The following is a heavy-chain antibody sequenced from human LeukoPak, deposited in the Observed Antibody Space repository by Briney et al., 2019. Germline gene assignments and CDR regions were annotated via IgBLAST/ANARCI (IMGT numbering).Heavy chain of an antibody. Sequence: GGSLRLSCAASGFTVSSNYMGWVRQAPGKGLEWVSVLYSGGSTYYPDSVKGRFTISRDNSQNTLYLQMDSLRAEDTAVYYCARLYDSSAYGAFDIWGQGKMVTVSS. D-gene: IGHD3-22*01. V-gene: IGHV3-66*02. CDR2: LYSGGST. CDR1: GFTVSSNY. CDR3: ARLYDSSAYGAFDI. J-gene: IGHJ3*02.